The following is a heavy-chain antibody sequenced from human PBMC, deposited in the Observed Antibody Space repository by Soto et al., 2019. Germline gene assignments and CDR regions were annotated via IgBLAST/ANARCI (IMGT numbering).Heavy chain of an antibody. CDR2: IIPIFGTA. CDR1: GGTFSSYA. D-gene: IGHD3-16*01. CDR3: GQHTSYDYVWGIDP. V-gene: IGHV1-69*12. Sequence: QVQLVQSGAEVKKPGSSVKVSCKASGGTFSSYAISWVRQAPGQGLEWMGGIIPIFGTANYAQKFRGRVTITADESTSTAYMELSSLRSEDTAVYYCGQHTSYDYVWGIDPWGQGTLVTVSS. J-gene: IGHJ5*02.